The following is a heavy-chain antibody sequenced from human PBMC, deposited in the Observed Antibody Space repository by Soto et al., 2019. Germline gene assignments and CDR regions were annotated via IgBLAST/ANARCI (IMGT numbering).Heavy chain of an antibody. CDR1: GGTFSSHT. CDR2: IIPALGTA. J-gene: IGHJ2*01. V-gene: IGHV1-69*08. CDR3: ARPDFGDSWDFDL. Sequence: QDQLVQSGAEVKKPGSSVKVSCKASGGTFSSHTFSWVRQAPGQGLEWMGRIIPALGTATYAQKFQGRVTITADESATTVYMELNSLRSEDTAVYYCARPDFGDSWDFDLWGRGTLVTVSS. D-gene: IGHD4-17*01.